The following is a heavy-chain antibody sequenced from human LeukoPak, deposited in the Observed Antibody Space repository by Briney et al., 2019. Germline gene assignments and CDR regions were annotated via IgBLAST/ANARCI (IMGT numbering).Heavy chain of an antibody. CDR2: ISAYNGNT. D-gene: IGHD5-18*01. Sequence: ASVKVSCKASGYTFTSYGISWVRQAPGQGLEWMAWISAYNGNTNYAQKLQGRVTMTTDTSTSTAYMELRSLRSDDTAVYYCARGLIGNTAMAYFDYWGQGTLVTVSS. CDR3: ARGLIGNTAMAYFDY. V-gene: IGHV1-18*01. J-gene: IGHJ4*02. CDR1: GYTFTSYG.